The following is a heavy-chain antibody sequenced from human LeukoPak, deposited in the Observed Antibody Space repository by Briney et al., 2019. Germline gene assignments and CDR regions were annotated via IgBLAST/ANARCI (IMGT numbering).Heavy chain of an antibody. Sequence: GGSLRLSCAASGFTFSSYAMHWVRQAPGKGLEWVVVISYDGSNKYYADSVKGQFTISRDNSKNTLYLQMNSLRAEDTAVYYCARAAGYSSSWCFDYWGQGTLVTVSS. CDR2: ISYDGSNK. J-gene: IGHJ4*02. V-gene: IGHV3-30*01. D-gene: IGHD6-13*01. CDR1: GFTFSSYA. CDR3: ARAAGYSSSWCFDY.